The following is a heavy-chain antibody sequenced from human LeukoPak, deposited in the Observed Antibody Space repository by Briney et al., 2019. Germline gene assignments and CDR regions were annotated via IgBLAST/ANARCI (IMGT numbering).Heavy chain of an antibody. V-gene: IGHV4-59*08. D-gene: IGHD6-19*01. J-gene: IGHJ4*02. Sequence: SETLSLTCTVSGGSISSYYWSWIRQPPGKGLEWIGYNYYSGSTNYNPSLKSRVTISVDTSKNQFSLKLSSVTAADTAVYYCGTSSDWYGYDYWGQGTLVTVSS. CDR3: GTSSDWYGYDY. CDR2: NYYSGST. CDR1: GGSISSYY.